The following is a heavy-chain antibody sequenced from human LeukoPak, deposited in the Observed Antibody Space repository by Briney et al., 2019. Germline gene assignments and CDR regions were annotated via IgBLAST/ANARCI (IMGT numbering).Heavy chain of an antibody. V-gene: IGHV3-66*01. Sequence: GGSLRLSCAASGFTVSSNYMSWVRQAPGKGLEWVSVIYSGGSTYYADSVKGRLTISRDNSKNTLYLQMNSLRAEDTAVYYCARDLSGSYPHWGQGTLVTVSS. CDR3: ARDLSGSYPH. CDR2: IYSGGST. CDR1: GFTVSSNY. D-gene: IGHD1-26*01. J-gene: IGHJ1*01.